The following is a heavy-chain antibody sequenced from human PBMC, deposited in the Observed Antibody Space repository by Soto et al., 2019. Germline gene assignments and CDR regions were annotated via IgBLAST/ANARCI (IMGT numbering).Heavy chain of an antibody. V-gene: IGHV4-61*01. CDR2: ISHSGRT. CDR3: SYGSSFDY. CDR1: GASLRSGSYY. J-gene: IGHJ4*02. D-gene: IGHD3-10*01. Sequence: QVQLQESGPGLVKPSETLSLICTVSGASLRSGSYYWSWIRQPPGKGLEWIGYISHSGRTNYDPSLKSRLTMSVETSQNQFSLQLNSGTAADTAVYYCSYGSSFDYWGQGTLVTVSS.